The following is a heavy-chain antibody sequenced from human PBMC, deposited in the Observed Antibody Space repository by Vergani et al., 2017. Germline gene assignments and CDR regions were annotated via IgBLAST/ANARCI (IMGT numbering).Heavy chain of an antibody. D-gene: IGHD6-25*01. V-gene: IGHV4-31*03. J-gene: IGHJ3*02. CDR3: SRDLFSSGIAATKYAFDI. CDR2: IYYSGRT. CDR1: GGSISSGGYY. Sequence: QVQLQESGPGLVKPSQTLSLTCTVSGGSISSGGYYWSWIRQHPGKGLEWIGYIYYSGRTSYNPSLKSRVTISVDTSKNQFSLKLSSVTAADTAVYYCSRDLFSSGIAATKYAFDIWGQGTMVTVSS.